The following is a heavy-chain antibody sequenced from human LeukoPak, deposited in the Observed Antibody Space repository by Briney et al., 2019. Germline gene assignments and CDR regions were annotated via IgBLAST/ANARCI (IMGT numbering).Heavy chain of an antibody. Sequence: ASVKVSCTASGGTFSSYAISWVRQAPGQGLEWMGGIIPIFGTANYAQKFQGRVTMTRNTSISTAYMELSSLRSEDTAVYYCARGPKSYYYDSSGYPDSWGQGTLVTVSS. J-gene: IGHJ4*02. CDR3: ARGPKSYYYDSSGYPDS. D-gene: IGHD3-22*01. CDR2: IIPIFGTA. CDR1: GGTFSSYA. V-gene: IGHV1-69*05.